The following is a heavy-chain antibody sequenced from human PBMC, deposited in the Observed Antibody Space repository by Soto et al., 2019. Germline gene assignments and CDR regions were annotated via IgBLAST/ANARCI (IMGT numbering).Heavy chain of an antibody. D-gene: IGHD5-18*01. V-gene: IGHV1-3*01. CDR1: GYTFTSYA. J-gene: IGHJ4*02. Sequence: QVQLVQSGAEVKKPGASVKVSCKASGYTFTSYAMHWVRQAPGQRIAWMGWINAGNGNTKYSQKFQGRVTITRDTSASTAYMELSSLRSEDTAVYYCARDPGYSYGYNWGQGTLVTVSS. CDR2: INAGNGNT. CDR3: ARDPGYSYGYN.